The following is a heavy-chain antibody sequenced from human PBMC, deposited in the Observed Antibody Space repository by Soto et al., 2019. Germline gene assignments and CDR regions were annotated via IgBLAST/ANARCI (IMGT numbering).Heavy chain of an antibody. CDR2: ISYDGTNK. CDR1: GFTFSTYA. J-gene: IGHJ6*02. Sequence: QVQLVESGGGVVQPGRSLRLSCAASGFTFSTYAMHWVRQAPGKGLEWVAVISYDGTNKYYADSVRGRFTISRDNSKNTLFLQMNSLRAEDTAVYYCAKDGGGYNYDYVMLDKYYYGMDVWGQGTTVTVSS. D-gene: IGHD5-18*01. V-gene: IGHV3-30-3*01. CDR3: AKDGGGYNYDYVMLDKYYYGMDV.